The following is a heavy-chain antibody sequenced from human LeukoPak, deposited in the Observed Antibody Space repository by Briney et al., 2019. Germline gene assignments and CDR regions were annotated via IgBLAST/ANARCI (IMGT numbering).Heavy chain of an antibody. CDR2: ITGSGDGT. CDR1: GFTFSNYA. Sequence: GGSLRLSCAASGFTFSNYAMMWVRQAPGKRLEWVSSITGSGDGTYYADSVRGRFTISRDDSENTLYLQLNSLRADDTAVYFCVKGFVHPTYYFDYWGQGTLVTVSS. V-gene: IGHV3-23*01. CDR3: VKGFVHPTYYFDY. D-gene: IGHD3-10*01. J-gene: IGHJ4*02.